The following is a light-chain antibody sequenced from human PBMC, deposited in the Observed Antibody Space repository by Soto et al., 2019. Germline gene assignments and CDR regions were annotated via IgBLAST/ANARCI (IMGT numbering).Light chain of an antibody. CDR3: QQYYTNSWS. CDR1: QSVLHSPNNKNY. V-gene: IGKV4-1*01. CDR2: WAS. J-gene: IGKJ1*01. Sequence: DIVMTQSPDSLAVSLGERATINCKSSQSVLHSPNNKNYLAWYQHKPGQSPKMLIHWASFRASGVPDRFSGSGSGTDFTLTISSLQSEDVAVYYCQQYYTNSWSFGQGTKVEIK.